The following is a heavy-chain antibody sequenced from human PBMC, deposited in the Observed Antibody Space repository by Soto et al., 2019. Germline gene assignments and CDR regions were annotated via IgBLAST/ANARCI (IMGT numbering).Heavy chain of an antibody. CDR3: AKYIAAGSWGRFDY. CDR2: LSWNSGSI. J-gene: IGHJ4*02. V-gene: IGHV3-9*01. Sequence: EVQLVESGGGLVQPGRSLRLSCAASGFTFDDYAMHWVRQAPGKGLEWVPGLSWNSGSIGDADSVKGRFTIARDNAKNSLYLQMYRLRAEDTALYYSAKYIAAGSWGRFDYWGQGTMVTVSS. CDR1: GFTFDDYA. D-gene: IGHD6-13*01.